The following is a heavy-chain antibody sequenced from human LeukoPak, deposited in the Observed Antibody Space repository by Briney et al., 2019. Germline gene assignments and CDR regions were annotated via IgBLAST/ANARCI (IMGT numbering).Heavy chain of an antibody. Sequence: GGSLRLSCAASEFSFSNYAMSWVRQAPGKGLEWVSSISSSSSYIYYADSVKGRFTISRDNAKNSLYLQMNSLRAEDTAVYYCASRADTLNLYYYDSSGLGEYWGQGTLVTVSS. CDR3: ASRADTLNLYYYDSSGLGEY. CDR2: ISSSSSYI. V-gene: IGHV3-21*01. D-gene: IGHD3-22*01. J-gene: IGHJ4*02. CDR1: EFSFSNYA.